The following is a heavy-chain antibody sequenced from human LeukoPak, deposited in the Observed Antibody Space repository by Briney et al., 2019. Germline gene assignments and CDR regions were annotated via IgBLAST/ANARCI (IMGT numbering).Heavy chain of an antibody. Sequence: GESLKISCKGSGYSFTSYWIGWVRQMPRKGLEWMGIIYPGDSDTKYSPSFQGQVTISADKSISTAYLQWSSLKASDTAMYYCARTGYTSGWYVGSFDYWGQGTLVTVSS. CDR3: ARTGYTSGWYVGSFDY. J-gene: IGHJ4*02. D-gene: IGHD6-19*01. V-gene: IGHV5-51*01. CDR1: GYSFTSYW. CDR2: IYPGDSDT.